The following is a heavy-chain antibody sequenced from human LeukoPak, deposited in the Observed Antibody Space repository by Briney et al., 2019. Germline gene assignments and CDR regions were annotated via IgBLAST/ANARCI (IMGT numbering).Heavy chain of an antibody. CDR3: ASVYCSSTSCYEYFQH. CDR1: GGTFSSYA. D-gene: IGHD2-2*01. CDR2: INPNSGGT. J-gene: IGHJ1*01. Sequence: ASVKVSCKASGGTFSSYAISWVRQAPGQGLEWMGWINPNSGGTNYAQKFQGRVTMTRDTSISTAYMELSRLRSDDTAVYYCASVYCSSTSCYEYFQHWGQGTLVTVSS. V-gene: IGHV1-2*02.